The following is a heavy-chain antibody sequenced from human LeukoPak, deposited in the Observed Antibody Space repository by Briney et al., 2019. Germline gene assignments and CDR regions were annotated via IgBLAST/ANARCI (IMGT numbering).Heavy chain of an antibody. J-gene: IGHJ6*03. CDR2: INHSGST. CDR3: AGTVTAIVYYYYYMDV. Sequence: SETLSLTCAVYGGSFSGYYWSWIRQPPGKGLEWIGEINHSGSTNYNPSLKSRVTISVDTSKNQFSLKLSSVTAADTAAYYCAGTVTAIVYYYYYMDVWGKGTTVTVSS. V-gene: IGHV4-34*01. D-gene: IGHD4-11*01. CDR1: GGSFSGYY.